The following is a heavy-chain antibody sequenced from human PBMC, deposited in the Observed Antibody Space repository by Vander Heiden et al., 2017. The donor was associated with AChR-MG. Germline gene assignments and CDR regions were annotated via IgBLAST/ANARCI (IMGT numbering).Heavy chain of an antibody. CDR1: GGSFMCYY. Sequence: QVQLQQWGAGLLKPSETLSLPCAASGGSFMCYYLSWIRQPPGKGLEWIGEINHSGSTNYNPSLKSRVTISVDTSKNQFSLKLSSVTAADTAVYYCARSSGYYYYYGMDVWGQGTTVTVSS. CDR3: ARSSGYYYYYGMDV. J-gene: IGHJ6*02. CDR2: INHSGST. V-gene: IGHV4-34*01. D-gene: IGHD3-22*01.